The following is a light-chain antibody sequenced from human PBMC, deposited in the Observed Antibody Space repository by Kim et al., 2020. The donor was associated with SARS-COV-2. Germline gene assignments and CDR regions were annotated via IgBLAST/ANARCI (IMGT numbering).Light chain of an antibody. CDR3: CSYAGSYTLWV. Sequence: QSITISCAGTSSDVGTYNLVSWYKQHPGKAPQLMIYEVNKRPSGISNRFSGSKSGNMASLTISGLQAEDEADYYCCSYAGSYTLWVFGGGTQLTVL. V-gene: IGLV2-23*02. J-gene: IGLJ2*01. CDR2: EVN. CDR1: SSDVGTYNL.